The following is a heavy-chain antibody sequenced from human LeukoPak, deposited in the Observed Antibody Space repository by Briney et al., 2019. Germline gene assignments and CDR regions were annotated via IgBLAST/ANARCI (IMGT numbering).Heavy chain of an antibody. CDR1: GYTFTSYD. D-gene: IGHD2-2*01. CDR2: MNPNSGNT. CDR3: TTGKIYCSTTSCSDDY. V-gene: IGHV1-8*01. J-gene: IGHJ4*02. Sequence: ASVKVSCKASGYTFTSYDISWVRQAAGQGLEWMGWMNPNSGNTGYAQKFKGRVTMTGNTSINAAYMELSSPRSEDTAVYYCTTGKIYCSTTSCSDDYWGQGTLVTVSS.